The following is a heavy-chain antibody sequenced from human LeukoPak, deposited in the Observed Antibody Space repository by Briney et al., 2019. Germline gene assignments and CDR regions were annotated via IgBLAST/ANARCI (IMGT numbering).Heavy chain of an antibody. V-gene: IGHV3-23*01. CDR3: ANNYYDSSGYYQGNVRHYGMDV. CDR2: ISGSGGST. D-gene: IGHD3-22*01. CDR1: GFTFSIYA. Sequence: TGGSLRLSCAASGFTFSIYAMSWVRQAPGRGLEWVSAISGSGGSTYYADSVKGRFTISRDNSKNTLYLQMNSLRAEDTAVYYCANNYYDSSGYYQGNVRHYGMDVWGQGTTVTVSS. J-gene: IGHJ6*02.